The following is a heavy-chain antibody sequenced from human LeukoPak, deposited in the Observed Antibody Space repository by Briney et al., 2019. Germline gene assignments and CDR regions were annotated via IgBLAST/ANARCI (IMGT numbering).Heavy chain of an antibody. CDR3: ARGYYCGSGTGYWFDP. CDR2: MNPNSGNT. J-gene: IGHJ5*02. V-gene: IGHV1-8*02. D-gene: IGHD3-10*01. CDR1: GYTFTGYY. Sequence: ASVKVSCKASGYTFTGYYMHWVRQAPGQGLEWMGRMNPNSGNTGYAQKFQGRVTMTRNTSISTAYMELSSLRSEDTAVYYCARGYYCGSGTGYWFDPWGQGTLVTVSS.